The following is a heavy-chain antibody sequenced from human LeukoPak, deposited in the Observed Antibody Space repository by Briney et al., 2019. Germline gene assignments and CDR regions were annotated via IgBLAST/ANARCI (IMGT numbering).Heavy chain of an antibody. CDR1: GFTFSSYA. Sequence: PGGSLRLSCAASGFTFSSYAMSWVRQAPGKGLEWVSAISGSGGSTYYADSVKGRFTISRDNSKNTLYLQMNSLRAEDTAVYYCARERPHYCSGGSCLDYWGQGTLVTVSS. CDR3: ARERPHYCSGGSCLDY. D-gene: IGHD2-15*01. CDR2: ISGSGGST. V-gene: IGHV3-23*01. J-gene: IGHJ4*02.